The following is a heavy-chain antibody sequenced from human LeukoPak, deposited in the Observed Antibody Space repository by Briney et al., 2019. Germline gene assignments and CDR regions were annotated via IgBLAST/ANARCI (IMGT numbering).Heavy chain of an antibody. D-gene: IGHD3-22*01. J-gene: IGHJ4*02. CDR1: GFTFSDYY. CDR3: AKNPDYYDSSGYSDY. V-gene: IGHV3-23*01. CDR2: ISSSGGST. Sequence: PGGSLRLSCAASGFTFSDYYMAWIRQAPGKGLEWLSYISSSGGSTYYADSVKGRFTISRDNSKNTLYLQMNSLRAEDTAVYYCAKNPDYYDSSGYSDYWGQGTLVTVSS.